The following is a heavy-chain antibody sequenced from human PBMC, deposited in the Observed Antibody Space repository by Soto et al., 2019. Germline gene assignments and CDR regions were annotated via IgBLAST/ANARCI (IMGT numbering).Heavy chain of an antibody. V-gene: IGHV3-15*01. D-gene: IGHD6-13*01. CDR2: IKSKTDGGTT. CDR1: GFTFSNAW. J-gene: IGHJ3*02. Sequence: ELQVVESGGGLVQPGGSLRLSCAASGFTFSNAWMSWVRQAPGKGLEWVGRIKSKTDGGTTDYAAPVKGRFTISRDDSKNTLYLQMNSLKTEDTAVYYCTRSAAGTSRAFDIWGQGTMVTVSS. CDR3: TRSAAGTSRAFDI.